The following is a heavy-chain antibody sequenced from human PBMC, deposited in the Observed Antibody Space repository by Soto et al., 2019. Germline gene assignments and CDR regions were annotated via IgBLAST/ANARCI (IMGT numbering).Heavy chain of an antibody. J-gene: IGHJ4*02. CDR2: INAGNGNT. D-gene: IGHD3-22*01. V-gene: IGHV1-3*01. Sequence: ASVKVSCKASGYTFTSYAMHWVRQAPGQRLEWMGWINAGNGNTKYSQKFQGRVAITRDTSASTAYMELSSLRSEDTAVYYCARGSGPMIEWHWGQGTLVTVSS. CDR3: ARGSGPMIEWH. CDR1: GYTFTSYA.